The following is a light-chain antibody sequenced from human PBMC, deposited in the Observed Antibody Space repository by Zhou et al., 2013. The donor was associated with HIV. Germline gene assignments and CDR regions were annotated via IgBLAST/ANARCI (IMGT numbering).Light chain of an antibody. CDR2: DAS. J-gene: IGKJ4*01. CDR1: QSISSY. V-gene: IGKV1-39*01. CDR3: QQSYSSPPT. Sequence: DIQMTQSPSSLSASIGDRVIITCRASQSISSYVSWYQQKPGKAPKLLIYDASTLQSGVPSRFSGSGSGTDFTLTISSLHPEDFAAYYCQQSYSSPPTFGGGTKVE.